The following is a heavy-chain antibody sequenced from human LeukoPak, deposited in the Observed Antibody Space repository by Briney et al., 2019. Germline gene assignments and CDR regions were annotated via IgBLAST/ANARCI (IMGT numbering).Heavy chain of an antibody. CDR2: ISSSSSYI. V-gene: IGHV3-21*04. CDR1: GFTFSSYS. CDR3: ARGTWIQLWHFDY. J-gene: IGHJ4*02. Sequence: GGSLRLSCAASGFTFSSYSMNWVRQAPGKGLEWVSSISSSSSYIYYADSVKGRFTISRDNAKNSLYLQMNSLRAEDTAVYYCARGTWIQLWHFDYWGQGTLVTVSS. D-gene: IGHD5-18*01.